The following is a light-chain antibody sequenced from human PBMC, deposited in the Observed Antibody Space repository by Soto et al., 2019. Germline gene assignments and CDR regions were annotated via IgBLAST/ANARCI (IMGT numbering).Light chain of an antibody. CDR3: HQYNSWPSS. V-gene: IGKV3-15*01. CDR2: GAS. J-gene: IGKJ3*01. Sequence: EIVMTQSPATLSASPGERATLSCRTSQSVSVNLAWYQQKPGQAPRLLIYGASITATGIPSRFSGSGSGTEFTLTISSLQSEDFAVYYCHQYNSWPSSFGPGTKVHIK. CDR1: QSVSVN.